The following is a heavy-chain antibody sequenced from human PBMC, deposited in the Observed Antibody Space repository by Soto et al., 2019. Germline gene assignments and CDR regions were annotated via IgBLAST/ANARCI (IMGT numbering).Heavy chain of an antibody. J-gene: IGHJ5*02. D-gene: IGHD2-2*01. Sequence: ASVKVSCKASGGTFSSYAISWVRQAPGQGLEWMGGIIPIFGTANYAQKFQGRVPITADESTSPAYMELSSLSSDDTAVYYCARYCTRTRCYLGPGSRWFDPWGQGTLVTVSS. V-gene: IGHV1-69*13. CDR3: ARYCTRTRCYLGPGSRWFDP. CDR1: GGTFSSYA. CDR2: IIPIFGTA.